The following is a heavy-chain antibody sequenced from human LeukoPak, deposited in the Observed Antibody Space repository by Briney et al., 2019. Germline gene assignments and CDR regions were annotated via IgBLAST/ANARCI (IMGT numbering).Heavy chain of an antibody. CDR3: TSSPAAGPEFDY. Sequence: ASETLSLTCTVSGGSISSGGYYWSWIRQHPGKGLEWIGYIYYSGSTYYNPSLKSRVTISVDTSKNQFSLKLSSVTAADTAVYYCTSSPAAGPEFDYWGQGTLVTVSS. CDR1: GGSISSGGYY. V-gene: IGHV4-31*03. J-gene: IGHJ4*02. CDR2: IYYSGST. D-gene: IGHD6-13*01.